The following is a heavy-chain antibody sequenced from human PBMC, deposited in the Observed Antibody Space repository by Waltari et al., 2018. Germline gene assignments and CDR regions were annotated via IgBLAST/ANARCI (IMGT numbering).Heavy chain of an antibody. J-gene: IGHJ4*02. CDR3: AKRGVREFDF. CDR2: IGGGSGGT. D-gene: IGHD2-8*01. CDR1: GFTFNNQA. Sequence: EVQLLESGGGLVQPGGSLRLSCAVSGFTFNNQAMSWVRQAPGKGLEWVSAIGGGSGGTYYAYSVKGRFTISRDTSKATLYLQMNSLRAEDTAVYYCAKRGVREFDFWGQGTLVTVSS. V-gene: IGHV3-23*01.